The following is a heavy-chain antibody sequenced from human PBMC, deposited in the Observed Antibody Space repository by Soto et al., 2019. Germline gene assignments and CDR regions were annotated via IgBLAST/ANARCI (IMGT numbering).Heavy chain of an antibody. CDR2: ISDTGSHI. V-gene: IGHV3-23*01. D-gene: IGHD2-15*01. CDR1: GFSFRNFA. Sequence: EVQLLESGGGLVQPGGSLRLSCVTPGFSFRNFAMSWIRQAPGKGLEWISGISDTGSHIYYADSVRGRCSISRDNPKITLYLQLNSLRVNDTAVYYCAKGGSPYFNDDPFDIWGQGKMVTVSS. J-gene: IGHJ3*02. CDR3: AKGGSPYFNDDPFDI.